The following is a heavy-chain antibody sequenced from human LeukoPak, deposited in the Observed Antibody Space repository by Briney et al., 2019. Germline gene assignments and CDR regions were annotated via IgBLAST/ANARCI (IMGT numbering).Heavy chain of an antibody. CDR1: GFIFSSYG. CDR3: AARPYWTTATCPKPHWFDP. Sequence: GGSLRLSCAASGFIFSSYGMHWVRQAPGKGLEWVAFIRYDGSDKYYADFVNGRFTIFSANSKNTLYLQMSIMRADDTAVYYCAARPYWTTATCPKPHWFDPWGQGTLVTGSS. D-gene: IGHD2-8*01. J-gene: IGHJ5*02. CDR2: IRYDGSDK. V-gene: IGHV3-30*02.